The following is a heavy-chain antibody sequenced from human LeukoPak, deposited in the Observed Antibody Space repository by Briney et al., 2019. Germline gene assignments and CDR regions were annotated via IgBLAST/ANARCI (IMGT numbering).Heavy chain of an antibody. CDR2: ISYDGSNK. J-gene: IGHJ6*02. D-gene: IGHD3-3*01. V-gene: IGHV3-30*18. Sequence: GRSLRLSCAASGFTFSSYGMHWVRQAPGKGLEWVAAISYDGSNKYYADSVKGRFTISRDNSKNTLYLQMNSLRAEDTAVYYCAKDKTWSGYSTYYYYGMDVWGQGTTVTVSS. CDR1: GFTFSSYG. CDR3: AKDKTWSGYSTYYYYGMDV.